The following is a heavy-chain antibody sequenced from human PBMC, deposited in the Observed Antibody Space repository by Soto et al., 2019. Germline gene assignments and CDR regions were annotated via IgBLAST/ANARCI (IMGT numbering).Heavy chain of an antibody. Sequence: GGSLRLSCAASGFTFSSYAMSWVRQAPGKGLEWVSAISGSGGSTYYADSVKGRFTISRDNSKNTLYLQRNSLRAGDTAVYYCAKDPMVVGATTVHLYNWFDPWGQGTLVTVSS. J-gene: IGHJ5*02. V-gene: IGHV3-23*01. CDR3: AKDPMVVGATTVHLYNWFDP. CDR2: ISGSGGST. D-gene: IGHD1-26*01. CDR1: GFTFSSYA.